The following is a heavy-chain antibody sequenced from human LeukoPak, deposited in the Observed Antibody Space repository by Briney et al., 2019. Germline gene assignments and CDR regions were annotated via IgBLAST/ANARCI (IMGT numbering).Heavy chain of an antibody. D-gene: IGHD3-3*01. Sequence: PGGSLRLSCVVSGFSLDSYWMSWVRQAPGKGPEWVANINQDGSEKYYVDSVKGRFSISRDNAKNSLYLQMNNLRAEDTAVYFRTRDGSGWSDSWGQGTLVTVSS. CDR2: INQDGSEK. V-gene: IGHV3-7*01. CDR1: GFSLDSYW. J-gene: IGHJ5*01. CDR3: TRDGSGWSDS.